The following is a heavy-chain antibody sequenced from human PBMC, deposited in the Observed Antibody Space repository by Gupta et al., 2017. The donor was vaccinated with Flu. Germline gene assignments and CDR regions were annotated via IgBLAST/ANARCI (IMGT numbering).Heavy chain of an antibody. V-gene: IGHV3-15*01. CDR1: GSTFSNAW. CDR2: IKSKTDGGTT. CDR3: TTDSYYYDSSYYFDY. Sequence: EVQLLESGGGLVKPGGSLRLSCPASGSTFSNAWLSWVRQAPGKGLEWVGRIKSKTDGGTTDYAAPVKGRFTISRDDSKNTLYLQMNSLKTEDTAVYYCTTDSYYYDSSYYFDYWGQGTLVTVSS. J-gene: IGHJ4*02. D-gene: IGHD3-22*01.